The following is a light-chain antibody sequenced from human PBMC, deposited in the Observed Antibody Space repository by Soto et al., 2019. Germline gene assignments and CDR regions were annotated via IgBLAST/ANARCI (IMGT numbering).Light chain of an antibody. CDR3: QKYGSSPWT. J-gene: IGKJ1*01. CDR1: QTVSNNY. Sequence: EIVLTPSPATLSLSPVERATLSCRASQTVSNNYLAWYQHKPGQAPRVLIYGASSRAPGIPDRFSGSGSGTDFSLTISRLEPEDFAVYYCQKYGSSPWTFGQGTKVDIK. V-gene: IGKV3-20*01. CDR2: GAS.